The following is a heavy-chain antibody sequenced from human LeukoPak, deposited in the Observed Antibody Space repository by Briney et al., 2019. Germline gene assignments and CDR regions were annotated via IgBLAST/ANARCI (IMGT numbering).Heavy chain of an antibody. V-gene: IGHV3-53*04. Sequence: GGSLRLSCAASGFTVSSNYMSWVRQAPGKGQEWVSVIYSGGSTYYADSVKGRFTISRHNSKNTLYLQMNSLRAEVTAVYYCARDRLYYGSGSPYPYYYGMDVWGQGTTVTVSS. CDR3: ARDRLYYGSGSPYPYYYGMDV. D-gene: IGHD3-10*01. J-gene: IGHJ6*02. CDR2: IYSGGST. CDR1: GFTVSSNY.